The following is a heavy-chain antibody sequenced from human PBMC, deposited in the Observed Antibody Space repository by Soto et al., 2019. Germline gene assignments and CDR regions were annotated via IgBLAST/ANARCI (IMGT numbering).Heavy chain of an antibody. Sequence: QVQLQESGPGLVKPSQTLSLTCTVSGGSISSGGYYWSWIRQHPGKGLEWIGYIYYSGSTYYNPSLKSRVTISVDTSKNQFALKLSSVTAADTAVYYCARAPWDYGSGSFGFDYWGQGTLVTVSS. V-gene: IGHV4-31*03. CDR2: IYYSGST. J-gene: IGHJ4*02. D-gene: IGHD3-10*01. CDR3: ARAPWDYGSGSFGFDY. CDR1: GGSISSGGYY.